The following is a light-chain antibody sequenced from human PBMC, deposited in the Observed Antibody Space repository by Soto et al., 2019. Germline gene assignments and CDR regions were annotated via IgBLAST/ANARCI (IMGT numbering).Light chain of an antibody. V-gene: IGLV2-14*01. CDR3: SSYTTPGTRV. CDR1: SSDVGGYNY. Sequence: QSALTQPASVSGSPGQSITISCTGTSSDVGGYNYVSWYQQHPGKVPKLMIYDVSNRPSGVSNRFSGSKSGNTASLNISGLQAEDEADYYCSSYTTPGTRVFGGGTKVTVL. CDR2: DVS. J-gene: IGLJ3*02.